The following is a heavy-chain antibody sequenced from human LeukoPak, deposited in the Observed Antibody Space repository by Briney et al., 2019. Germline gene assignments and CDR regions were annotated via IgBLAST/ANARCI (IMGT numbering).Heavy chain of an antibody. J-gene: IGHJ4*02. CDR3: ARDGVAGGFDY. Sequence: SETLSLTCTVSGGSISRNYWNWIRQPPGKGLEWIGNIYYSETTNYNPSLKSRVSISVDTSKNLLSLKLNSVTAADTAVYYCARDGVAGGFDYWGQGTLVTVSS. CDR2: IYYSETT. V-gene: IGHV4-59*01. CDR1: GGSISRNY. D-gene: IGHD6-19*01.